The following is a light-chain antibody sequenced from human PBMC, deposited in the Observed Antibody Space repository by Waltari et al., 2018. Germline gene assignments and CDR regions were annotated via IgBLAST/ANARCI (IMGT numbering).Light chain of an antibody. V-gene: IGLV2-14*03. J-gene: IGLJ3*02. CDR1: SRDLGGYVS. Sequence: QSALTQPASVSGSPGQSITISCTGTSRDLGGYVSLPWYQHYPGKAPKLIIYDVIYRPSGVSNRFSGSKSGNTASLTISGLQAEDEANYYCCSYTSASTLGVFGGGTKLTVL. CDR2: DVI. CDR3: CSYTSASTLGV.